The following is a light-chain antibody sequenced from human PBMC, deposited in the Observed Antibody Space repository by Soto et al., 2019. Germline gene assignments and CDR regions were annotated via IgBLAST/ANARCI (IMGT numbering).Light chain of an antibody. CDR2: STD. J-gene: IGLJ3*02. CDR1: SGSVSTNHY. V-gene: IGLV8-61*01. CDR3: VLYMGSGIWE. Sequence: QTVVTQEPSFSVSPGGKVTLTCGLSSGSVSTNHYPSWYQQTPGQAPRTLIYSTDTRSSGVPDRFSASILGNKAALTITGAQPDDECVYYCVLYMGSGIWEFGGGTQLTVL.